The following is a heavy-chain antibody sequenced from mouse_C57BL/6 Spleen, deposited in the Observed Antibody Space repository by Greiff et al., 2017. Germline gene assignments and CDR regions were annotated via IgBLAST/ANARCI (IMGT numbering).Heavy chain of an antibody. CDR2: IYPGGGYT. J-gene: IGHJ1*03. CDR1: GYTFTNYW. CDR3: ARSENWYFDF. V-gene: IGHV1-63*01. Sequence: QVQLQQSGAELVRPGTSVKMSCKASGYTFTNYWIGWAKQRPGHGLEWIGDIYPGGGYTNYNEKFKGKATLTADKSSRTAYMQFSSLTSEDSAIYYCARSENWYFDFWGTGTTVTVSS.